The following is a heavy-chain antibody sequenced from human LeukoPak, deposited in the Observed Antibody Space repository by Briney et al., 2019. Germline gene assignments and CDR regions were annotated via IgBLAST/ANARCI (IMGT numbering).Heavy chain of an antibody. CDR2: INHSGST. J-gene: IGHJ3*02. D-gene: IGHD2-15*01. Sequence: PSETLSLTCAVYGGSFSGYYWSWIRQPPGKGLEWIGEINHSGSTNYNPSLKSRVTISVDTSKNQFSLKLSSVTAADTAVYYCARVQPYCSGGSCYYSAFDIWGQGTMVTVSS. CDR3: ARVQPYCSGGSCYYSAFDI. CDR1: GGSFSGYY. V-gene: IGHV4-34*01.